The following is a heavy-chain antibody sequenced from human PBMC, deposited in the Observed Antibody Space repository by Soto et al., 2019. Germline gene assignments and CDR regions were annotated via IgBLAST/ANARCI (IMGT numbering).Heavy chain of an antibody. D-gene: IGHD2-15*01. CDR1: GFTFSSYA. CDR3: AKNYCFDS. Sequence: EVQLLESGGGLVQPGGSLRLSSAAPGFTFSSYAMSWVRQAPGKGLAWVSSISTSGGRTYYADFVKGRFTISRDNSKNRLYLQMNSLRAEDTAVYYCAKNYCFDSWGQGTRATVSS. V-gene: IGHV3-23*01. CDR2: ISTSGGRT. J-gene: IGHJ4*02.